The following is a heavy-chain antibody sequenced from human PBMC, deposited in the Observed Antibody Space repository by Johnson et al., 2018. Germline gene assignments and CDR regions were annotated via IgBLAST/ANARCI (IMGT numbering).Heavy chain of an antibody. J-gene: IGHJ6*03. V-gene: IGHV3-15*02. CDR3: VPGYPNYMDV. CDR1: GFTLSDYH. D-gene: IGHD5-12*01. CDR2: IYSKTNGGAV. Sequence: VQLQESGGALVKPGGSLRLSCEASGFTLSDYHMSWIRQAPGRGPEWVGRIYSKTNGGAVEYAAPVTGSFTISKDASKNTVELQMNSLKTEDTAVYYCVPGYPNYMDVWGKGTTVTVSS.